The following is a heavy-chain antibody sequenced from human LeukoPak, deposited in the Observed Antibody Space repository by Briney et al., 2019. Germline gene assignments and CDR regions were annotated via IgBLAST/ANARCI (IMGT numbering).Heavy chain of an antibody. CDR2: ISYDGSNK. J-gene: IGHJ4*02. V-gene: IGHV3-30*04. CDR1: GFTFSSYA. Sequence: GGSLRLSCAASGFTFSSYAMHWVRRAPGKGLEWVAVISYDGSNKYYADSVKGRFTISRDNSKNTLYLQMNSLRAEDTAVYYCARGVGASYYDSSGYSGPSGYWGQGTLVTVSS. CDR3: ARGVGASYYDSSGYSGPSGY. D-gene: IGHD3-22*01.